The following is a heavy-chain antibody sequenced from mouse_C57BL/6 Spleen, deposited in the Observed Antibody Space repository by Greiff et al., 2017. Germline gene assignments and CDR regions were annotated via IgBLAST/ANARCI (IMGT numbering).Heavy chain of an antibody. V-gene: IGHV5-9-1*02. J-gene: IGHJ4*01. CDR1: GFTFSSYA. CDR2: ISSGGDYI. CDR3: TREDDYDVWGPMDY. D-gene: IGHD2-4*01. Sequence: EVKLMESGEGLVKPGGSLKLSCAASGFTFSSYAMSWVRQTPEKRLEWVAYISSGGDYIYYADTVKGRFTISRDNARNTLYLQMSSLKSEDTAMYYCTREDDYDVWGPMDYWGQGTSVTVSS.